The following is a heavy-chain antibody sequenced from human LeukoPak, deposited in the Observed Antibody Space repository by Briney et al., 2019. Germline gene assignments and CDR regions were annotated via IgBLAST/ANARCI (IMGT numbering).Heavy chain of an antibody. D-gene: IGHD3-22*01. CDR3: ATVARYYYDSSGYYYPY. CDR2: FDPEDGET. Sequence: ASVKVSCKVSGYTLTELSMHWVRQAPGKGLEWMGGFDPEDGETIYAQKFQGRVTMTEDTSTDTAYMELSSLRSEDTAVYYCATVARYYYDSSGYYYPYWGQGTLVTVPS. V-gene: IGHV1-24*01. CDR1: GYTLTELS. J-gene: IGHJ4*02.